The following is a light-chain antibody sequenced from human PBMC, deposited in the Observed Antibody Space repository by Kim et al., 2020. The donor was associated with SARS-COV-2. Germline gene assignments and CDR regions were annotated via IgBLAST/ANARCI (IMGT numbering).Light chain of an antibody. CDR1: QSVSRY. CDR3: QQRSNWPT. J-gene: IGKJ1*01. Sequence: SLSPGERATLSCRASQSVSRYLAWYQQKPGQAPRLLIYDASNRATGIPARFSGSGSGTDFTLTISSLEPEDFAVYYCQQRSNWPTFGQGTKVDIK. V-gene: IGKV3-11*01. CDR2: DAS.